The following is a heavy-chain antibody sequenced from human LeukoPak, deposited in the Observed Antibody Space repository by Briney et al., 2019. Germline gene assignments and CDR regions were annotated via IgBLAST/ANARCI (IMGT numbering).Heavy chain of an antibody. J-gene: IGHJ4*02. CDR1: GFTVNSHY. CDR3: ARNDLAYCGGHCYFPLFDS. CDR2: IYNSGGT. D-gene: IGHD2-21*02. Sequence: GGSLRLSCAASGFTVNSHYMSWVRQAPGKGLESASLIYNSGGTYHADSVKGRFTISRDNSKNTLYLQMNSLRAEDTAVYYCARNDLAYCGGHCYFPLFDSWGQGTLVTVST. V-gene: IGHV3-53*01.